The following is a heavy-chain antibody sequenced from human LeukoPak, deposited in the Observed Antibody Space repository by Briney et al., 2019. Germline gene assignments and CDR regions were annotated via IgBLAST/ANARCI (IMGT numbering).Heavy chain of an antibody. D-gene: IGHD1-26*01. J-gene: IGHJ6*03. CDR2: ITSSSSYT. V-gene: IGHV3-21*01. CDR1: GFTFSSYN. Sequence: GGSLRLSCAASGFTFSSYNMNWVRKAPGKGLEWVSSITSSSSYTFYADSVKGRFTISRDNAKNSLYLQMNSLRAEDTAIYYCARDPYNGNYGDSYYYYMDVWGKGSTVTISS. CDR3: ARDPYNGNYGDSYYYYMDV.